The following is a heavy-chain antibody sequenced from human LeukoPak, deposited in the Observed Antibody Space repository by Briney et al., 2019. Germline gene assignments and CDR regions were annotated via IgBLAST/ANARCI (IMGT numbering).Heavy chain of an antibody. CDR3: ATKLSSGWYELRFDY. D-gene: IGHD6-19*01. J-gene: IGHJ4*02. CDR2: MNPNSGNT. CDR1: GYTFTSYD. Sequence: GASVKVSCKASGYTFTSYDINWVRQATGQGLEWMGWMNPNSGNTGYAQKFQGRVTMTRNISISTAYMELSSLRSEDTAVYYCATKLSSGWYELRFDYWGQGTLVTVSS. V-gene: IGHV1-8*01.